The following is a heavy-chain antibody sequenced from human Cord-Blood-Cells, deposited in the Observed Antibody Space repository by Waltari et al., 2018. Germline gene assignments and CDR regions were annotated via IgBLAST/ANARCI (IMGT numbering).Heavy chain of an antibody. CDR2: IYYSGST. D-gene: IGHD3-9*01. CDR1: GGSISSRGYN. V-gene: IGHV4-31*03. Sequence: QVQLQESGPGLVKPSQTLSLTCTVSGGSISSRGYNWTGLRQLPGKGLEWIGYIYYSGSTYYNPSLKSRVTISVDTSKNQFSLKLSSVTAADTAVYYCARADRVYDILTGHDAFDIWGQGTMVTVSS. CDR3: ARADRVYDILTGHDAFDI. J-gene: IGHJ3*02.